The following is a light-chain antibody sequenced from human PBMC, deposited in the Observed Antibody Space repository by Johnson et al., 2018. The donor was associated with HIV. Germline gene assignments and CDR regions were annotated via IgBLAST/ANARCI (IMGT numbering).Light chain of an antibody. CDR3: GTWDSSLSVHV. J-gene: IGLJ1*01. CDR2: ENN. V-gene: IGLV1-51*02. Sequence: QSVLTQPPSVSAAPGHQVTISCSGSSSNIANNYVSWYQQFPGTAPKLLIYENNKRPSGIPDRFSGSKSGTSATLGITGLQTGDEVDYYCGTWDSSLSVHVFGTGTKVTV. CDR1: SSNIANNY.